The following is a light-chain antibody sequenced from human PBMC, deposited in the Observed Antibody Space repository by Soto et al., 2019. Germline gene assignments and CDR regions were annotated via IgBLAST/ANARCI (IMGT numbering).Light chain of an antibody. CDR2: GVT. Sequence: QSALTQPASVSGSPGQSITISSTGTSSDIGSYNFVSWYQQYPGKAPKLMIYGVTNRPSGVSDRFSGSKTGNTASLTISGLQAEDEAAYYCFSHRSGNSHVFGTGTKLTVL. V-gene: IGLV2-14*01. J-gene: IGLJ1*01. CDR3: FSHRSGNSHV. CDR1: SSDIGSYNF.